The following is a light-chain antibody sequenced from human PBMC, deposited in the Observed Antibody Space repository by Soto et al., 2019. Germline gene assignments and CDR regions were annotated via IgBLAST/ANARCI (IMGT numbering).Light chain of an antibody. CDR3: EAWDSNTNWV. V-gene: IGLV4-60*02. J-gene: IGLJ3*02. CDR1: SGPSSYI. CDR2: LEGSGSY. Sequence: QPVLTQSSSASASLGSSVKLTCTLSSGPSSYIIAWHQQQPGKAPRYLMKLEGSGSYNKGSRVPDRFSGSSSGADSYLTISNLQFEDEADYYCEAWDSNTNWVFGGGTKLTVL.